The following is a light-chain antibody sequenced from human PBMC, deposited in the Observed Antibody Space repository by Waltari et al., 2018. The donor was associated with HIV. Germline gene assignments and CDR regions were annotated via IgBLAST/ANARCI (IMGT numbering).Light chain of an antibody. CDR3: GTRDNSLNGGV. Sequence: QSVLTQPPSVSAAPGQTVTISCSGSNSNIGDNYVSWYQQLPGTAPKLLIYENNKRPSGIPDRFSGSKSGTSATLDITGLQTGDEADYYCGTRDNSLNGGVFGGGTKLTVL. CDR2: ENN. CDR1: NSNIGDNY. V-gene: IGLV1-51*02. J-gene: IGLJ2*01.